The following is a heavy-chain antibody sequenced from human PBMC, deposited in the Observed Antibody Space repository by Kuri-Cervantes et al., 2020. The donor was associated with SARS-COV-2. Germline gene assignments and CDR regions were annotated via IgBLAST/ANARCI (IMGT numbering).Heavy chain of an antibody. V-gene: IGHV5-51*01. CDR2: IYPGDSDT. CDR3: ARLPPNCSGGSCYDGYYYYGMDV. CDR1: GYSFTSYW. Sequence: KVSCKGSGYSFTSYWIGWVRQMPGKGLEWMGIIYPGDSDTRYSPSFQGQVTISADKSISTAHLQWSSLKASDTAMYYCARLPPNCSGGSCYDGYYYYGMDVWGQGTTVTVSS. J-gene: IGHJ6*02. D-gene: IGHD2-15*01.